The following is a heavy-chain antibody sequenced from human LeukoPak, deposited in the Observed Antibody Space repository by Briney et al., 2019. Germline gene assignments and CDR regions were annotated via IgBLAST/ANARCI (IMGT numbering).Heavy chain of an antibody. CDR1: GFTIGSSW. J-gene: IGHJ4*02. V-gene: IGHV3-74*01. Sequence: GGSLRLSCAASGFTIGSSWMHWVRQAPGKGLVWVSRINSDGSSTSYADSAKGRFTISRDNAKNTLYLQMSSLRAEDTAVYFCARESSSSWFDYWGQGTLVTVSS. D-gene: IGHD6-6*01. CDR2: INSDGSST. CDR3: ARESSSSWFDY.